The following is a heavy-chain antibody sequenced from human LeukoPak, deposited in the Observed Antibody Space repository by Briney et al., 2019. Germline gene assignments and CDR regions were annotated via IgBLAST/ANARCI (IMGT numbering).Heavy chain of an antibody. D-gene: IGHD5-18*01. V-gene: IGHV1-46*01. J-gene: IGHJ4*02. Sequence: ASVKVSCKASGYTFTSYYMHWVRQAPGQGLEWMGIINPSGGSTSYAQKFQGRVTMTRDTSTSTVYMELSSLRSEDTAVYYCARDGLVDTDMVSTIENWGQGTLVTVSS. CDR3: ARDGLVDTDMVSTIEN. CDR2: INPSGGST. CDR1: GYTFTSYY.